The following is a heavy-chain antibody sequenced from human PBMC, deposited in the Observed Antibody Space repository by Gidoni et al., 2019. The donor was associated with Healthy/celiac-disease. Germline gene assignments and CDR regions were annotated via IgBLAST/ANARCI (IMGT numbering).Heavy chain of an antibody. V-gene: IGHV3-23*01. CDR2: ISGSGGST. CDR1: GFTFSSYA. CDR3: ANQRTIFGVVAGYFDY. J-gene: IGHJ4*02. Sequence: EVQLLESGGGLVQPGGSLRLSCAASGFTFSSYAMSWVRQAPGKGLEWVSAISGSGGSTYYADSVKGRFTISRDNSKNTLYLQMNSLRAEDTAVYYCANQRTIFGVVAGYFDYWGQGTLVTVSS. D-gene: IGHD3-3*01.